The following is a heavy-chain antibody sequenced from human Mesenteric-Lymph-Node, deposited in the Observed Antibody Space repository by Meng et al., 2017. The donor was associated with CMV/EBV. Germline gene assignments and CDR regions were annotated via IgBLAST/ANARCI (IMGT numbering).Heavy chain of an antibody. J-gene: IGHJ4*02. CDR3: AKDDCSSTSCYSLAFDY. CDR2: IYSGGSST. D-gene: IGHD2-2*01. CDR1: GFTFSAYA. V-gene: IGHV3-23*03. Sequence: GESLKISCAASGFTFSAYAMMWVRQAPGKGLEWVSVIYSGGSSTYYADSVKGRFTISRDNSKNTLYLQMNSLRAEDTAVYYCAKDDCSSTSCYSLAFDYWGQGTLVTVSS.